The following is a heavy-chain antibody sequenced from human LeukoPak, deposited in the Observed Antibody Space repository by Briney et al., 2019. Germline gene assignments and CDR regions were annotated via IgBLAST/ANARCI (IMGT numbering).Heavy chain of an antibody. CDR3: AREGGDHAFDI. CDR1: GFTFSSYW. D-gene: IGHD3-16*01. J-gene: IGHJ3*02. CDR2: INSDGSNT. Sequence: GGSLRLSCAAAGFTFSSYWMHWVRQAPGKGLVWVSRINSDGSNTIYADSVKGRFTVSRDNAKSTLYLQLGSLRAEDTAVYYCAREGGDHAFDIWGQGTMVTVSS. V-gene: IGHV3-74*01.